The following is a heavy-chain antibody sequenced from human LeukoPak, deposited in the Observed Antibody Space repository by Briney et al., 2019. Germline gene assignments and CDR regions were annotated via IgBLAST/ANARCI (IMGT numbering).Heavy chain of an antibody. D-gene: IGHD2-2*01. CDR2: ISGSGGST. V-gene: IGHV3-23*01. Sequence: PGGSLRLSCAASGFTFSSYAMSWVRQAPGKGLEWVSAISGSGGSTYYADSVKGWFTISRDNSKNTLYLQMNSLRAEDTAVYYCAKLVSTCTSCPNWFDPWGQGTLVTVSS. CDR1: GFTFSSYA. J-gene: IGHJ5*02. CDR3: AKLVSTCTSCPNWFDP.